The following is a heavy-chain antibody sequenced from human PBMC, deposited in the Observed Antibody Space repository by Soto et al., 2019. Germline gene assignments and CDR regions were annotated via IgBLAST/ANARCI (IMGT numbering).Heavy chain of an antibody. CDR3: ARSIAARRYYYYGMDV. CDR2: IYPGDSDT. J-gene: IGHJ6*02. CDR1: GYSFTSYW. D-gene: IGHD6-6*01. Sequence: GESLKISCKGSGYSFTSYWIGWVRQMPGKGLEWMGIIYPGDSDTRYSPSFQGQVTISADKSISTAYLQWSSLKASDTAMYYCARSIAARRYYYYGMDVWGQGTTVTVSS. V-gene: IGHV5-51*01.